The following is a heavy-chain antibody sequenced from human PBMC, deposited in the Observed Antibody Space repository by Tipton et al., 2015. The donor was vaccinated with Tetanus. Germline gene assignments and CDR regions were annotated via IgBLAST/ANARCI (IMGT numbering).Heavy chain of an antibody. D-gene: IGHD5-24*01. CDR2: IYHSETT. CDR1: GGSISGSSYY. CDR3: ARTTNYNYRFDY. V-gene: IGHV4-30-2*01. Sequence: TLSLTCSVSGGSISGSSYYWSWIRQPPGKGLEWIGYIYHSETTYYNPSLKSRVTISVDWSKNQFFLNLSSVTAADTAIYYCARTTNYNYRFDYWGQGALVTVSS. J-gene: IGHJ4*02.